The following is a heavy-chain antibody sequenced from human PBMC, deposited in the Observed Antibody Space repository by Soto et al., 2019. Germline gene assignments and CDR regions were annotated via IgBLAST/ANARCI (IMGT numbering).Heavy chain of an antibody. CDR2: IYHSGST. Sequence: SETLSLTCAVSGYSISSGYYWGWIRQPPGKGLEWIGSIYHSGSTYYNPSLKSRVTISVDTSKNQFSLKLSSVTAADTAVYYCARLTREPLSRLQHFGQGTLVTVSS. D-gene: IGHD1-26*01. CDR1: GYSISSGYY. J-gene: IGHJ1*01. V-gene: IGHV4-38-2*01. CDR3: ARLTREPLSRLQH.